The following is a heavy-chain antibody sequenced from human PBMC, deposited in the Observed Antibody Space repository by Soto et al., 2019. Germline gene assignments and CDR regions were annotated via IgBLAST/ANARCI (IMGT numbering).Heavy chain of an antibody. J-gene: IGHJ6*02. V-gene: IGHV1-3*01. D-gene: IGHD1-26*01. Sequence: ASVKVSCKASGYTFTSYAMHWVRQAPGQRLEWMGWINAGNGNTKYSQKFQGRVTITRDTSASTAYMELSSLRSEDTAVYYCARAPPTDGGYYYGMDVWGQGATVTVSS. CDR3: ARAPPTDGGYYYGMDV. CDR2: INAGNGNT. CDR1: GYTFTSYA.